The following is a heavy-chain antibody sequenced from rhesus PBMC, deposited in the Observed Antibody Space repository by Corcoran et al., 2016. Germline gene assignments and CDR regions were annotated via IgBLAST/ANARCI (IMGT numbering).Heavy chain of an antibody. CDR2: INSGGSST. CDR1: GFTFSSYG. J-gene: IGHJ2*01. Sequence: EVQLVETGGGLVQPGGSLKLSCAASGFTFSSYGMSWVRQAPGKGLEWVSAINSGGSSTYNATSVKGRFTNSRNNSKNTLSLQMNSLRAEDTAVYYCAKKGLYGSRHYWYFDLWGPGTPITISS. V-gene: IGHV3S5*01. D-gene: IGHD4-29*01. CDR3: AKKGLYGSRHYWYFDL.